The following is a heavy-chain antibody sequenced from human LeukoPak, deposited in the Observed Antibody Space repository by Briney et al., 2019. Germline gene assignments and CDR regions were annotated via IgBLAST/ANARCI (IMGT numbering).Heavy chain of an antibody. D-gene: IGHD3-22*01. CDR3: ARGRRAYYDSSGYPLDY. CDR1: GFTFSSYW. Sequence: PGGSLRLSCAASGFTFSSYWMSWVRQAPGKGLEWVANIKQDGSEKDYVDSVKGRFTISRDNAKNSLYLQMNSLRAEDTAVYYCARGRRAYYDSSGYPLDYWGQGTLVTVSS. J-gene: IGHJ4*02. CDR2: IKQDGSEK. V-gene: IGHV3-7*01.